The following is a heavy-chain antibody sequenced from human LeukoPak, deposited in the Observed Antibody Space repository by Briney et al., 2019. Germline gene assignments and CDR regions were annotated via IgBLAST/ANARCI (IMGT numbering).Heavy chain of an antibody. CDR1: GFTFISYA. J-gene: IGHJ4*02. CDR2: ISGGGGST. Sequence: GGSLRLSCAASGFTFISYAMSWVRQAPGKGLEWVSAISGGGGSTYYADSVKGRFTISRDNSKNTLYMQMNSLRAEDTAVYYCARESYYFDYWGQGTLVTVSS. D-gene: IGHD3-16*02. V-gene: IGHV3-23*01. CDR3: ARESYYFDY.